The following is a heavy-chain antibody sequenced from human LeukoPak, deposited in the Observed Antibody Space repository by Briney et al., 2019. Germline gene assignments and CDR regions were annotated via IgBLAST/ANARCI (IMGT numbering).Heavy chain of an antibody. CDR3: ARGRCDSSGYYLVY. Sequence: ASVKVSCKASGYTFTSYDINWVRQATGQGLEWMGWMNPNRGNTGYAQKFQGRVTMTRNTSISTAYMELSSLRSEDTAVYYCARGRCDSSGYYLVYWGQGTLVTVSS. D-gene: IGHD3-22*01. V-gene: IGHV1-8*01. CDR1: GYTFTSYD. CDR2: MNPNRGNT. J-gene: IGHJ4*02.